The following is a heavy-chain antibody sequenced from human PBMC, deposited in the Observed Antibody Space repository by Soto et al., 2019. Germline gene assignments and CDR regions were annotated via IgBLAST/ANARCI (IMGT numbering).Heavy chain of an antibody. Sequence: PGGSLRLSCSASGFTFSTYAMHWVRQAPGKGLEYVSGIGGDGGSTNYADSVKGRFTISRDNSKNSLYLQMSSLRPEDTAVYFCVKHHGDYTQYYYYYYGLDVWGQGTTVTVSS. J-gene: IGHJ6*02. CDR3: VKHHGDYTQYYYYYYGLDV. CDR1: GFTFSTYA. V-gene: IGHV3-64D*06. CDR2: IGGDGGST. D-gene: IGHD4-17*01.